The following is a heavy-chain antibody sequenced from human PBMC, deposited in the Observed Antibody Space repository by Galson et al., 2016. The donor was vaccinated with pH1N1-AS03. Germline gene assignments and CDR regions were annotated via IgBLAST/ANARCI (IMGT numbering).Heavy chain of an antibody. D-gene: IGHD3-22*01. CDR2: ILPGLGSA. V-gene: IGHV1-69*13. J-gene: IGHJ4*02. Sequence: SVKVSCKASGGTFSSSAISWLRQAPGQGLEWMGGILPGLGSATYAQNLQGRVTITADESTTTAYMELRSLRSDDTAVYYCATLASDSSVYCVFDFWCQGTLVTVSS. CDR3: ATLASDSSVYCVFDF. CDR1: GGTFSSSA.